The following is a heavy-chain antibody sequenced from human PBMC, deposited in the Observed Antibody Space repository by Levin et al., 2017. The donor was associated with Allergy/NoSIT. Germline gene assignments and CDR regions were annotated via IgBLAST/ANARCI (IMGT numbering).Heavy chain of an antibody. V-gene: IGHV1-69*06. CDR2: IIPIFGTA. D-gene: IGHD4-17*01. CDR3: AREPRYDYGDYGAFDI. Sequence: ASVKVSCKASGGTFSSYAISWVRQAPGQGLEWMGGIIPIFGTANYAQKFQGRVTITADKSTSTAYMELSSLRSEDTAVYYCAREPRYDYGDYGAFDIWGQGTMVTVSS. CDR1: GGTFSSYA. J-gene: IGHJ3*02.